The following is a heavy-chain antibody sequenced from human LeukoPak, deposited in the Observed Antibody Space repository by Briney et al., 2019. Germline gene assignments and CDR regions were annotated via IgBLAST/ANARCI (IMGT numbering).Heavy chain of an antibody. CDR3: ANHPGYDSGK. CDR2: ISGKGGST. J-gene: IGHJ3*01. D-gene: IGHD3-10*01. CDR1: GFTFTNYA. Sequence: GGSLRLSCAASGFTFTNYAITSVRQAPGRGLEWVSAISGKGGSTYYADYAKGRFTISRENSKNTLYLQMNCMRADVTAVYYCANHPGYDSGKWGQGTMVTASS. V-gene: IGHV3-23*01.